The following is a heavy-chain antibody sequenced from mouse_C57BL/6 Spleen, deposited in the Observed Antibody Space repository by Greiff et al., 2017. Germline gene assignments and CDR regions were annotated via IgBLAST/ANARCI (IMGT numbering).Heavy chain of an antibody. CDR2: ILPGRGST. D-gene: IGHD2-5*01. CDR3: ARHSNYEAWFAY. Sequence: VQLQQSGAELMKPGASVKLSCKATGYTFTGYWIEWVKQRPGHGLEWIGEILPGRGSTNYNEKVKGKATFTADTSSNTAYMQLSSRPTEDSAIYYCARHSNYEAWFAYWGQGTLVTVSA. V-gene: IGHV1-9*01. CDR1: GYTFTGYW. J-gene: IGHJ3*01.